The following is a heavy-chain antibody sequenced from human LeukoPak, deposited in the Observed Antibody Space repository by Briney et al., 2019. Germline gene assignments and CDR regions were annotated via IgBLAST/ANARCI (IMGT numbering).Heavy chain of an antibody. D-gene: IGHD2-21*01. J-gene: IGHJ4*02. CDR3: VRDSAYCGGDCYLDY. CDR2: ISSSGSTI. CDR1: GFTFSDYY. V-gene: IGHV3-11*01. Sequence: PGGSLRLSCAASGFTFSDYYMSWIRQAPGKGLEWVSYISSSGSTICYADSVKGRFTISRDNAKNSLYLQMNSLRAEDTAVYYCVRDSAYCGGDCYLDYWGQGTLVTVSS.